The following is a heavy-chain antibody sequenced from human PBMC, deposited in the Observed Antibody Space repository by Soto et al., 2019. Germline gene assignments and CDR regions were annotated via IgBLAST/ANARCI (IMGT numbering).Heavy chain of an antibody. CDR2: IDPSDSYT. Sequence: VESLKISCKGSGYSFTSYWISWVRQMPGKGLEWMGRIDPSDSYTNYSPSFQGHVTISADKSISTAYLQWSSLKASDTAMYYCARHLVEMATISAYYYYGTDVWGQGNTVTVSS. V-gene: IGHV5-10-1*01. D-gene: IGHD5-12*01. J-gene: IGHJ6*02. CDR1: GYSFTSYW. CDR3: ARHLVEMATISAYYYYGTDV.